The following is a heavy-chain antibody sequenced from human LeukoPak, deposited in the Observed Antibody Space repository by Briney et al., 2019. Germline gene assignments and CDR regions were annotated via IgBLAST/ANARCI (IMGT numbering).Heavy chain of an antibody. V-gene: IGHV3-7*01. Sequence: GGSLRLSCAASGFTFSSYWMSWVRQAPGKGLEWVANIKQDGSEKYYVGSVKGRFTISRDNAKNSLYLQMNSLRAEDTAVYYCARDSHDILTGYDSNAFDIWGQGTMVTVSS. CDR1: GFTFSSYW. CDR3: ARDSHDILTGYDSNAFDI. CDR2: IKQDGSEK. D-gene: IGHD3-9*01. J-gene: IGHJ3*02.